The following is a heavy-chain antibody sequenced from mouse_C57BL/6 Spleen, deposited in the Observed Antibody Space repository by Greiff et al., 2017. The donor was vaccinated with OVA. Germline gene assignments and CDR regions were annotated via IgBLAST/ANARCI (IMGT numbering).Heavy chain of an antibody. CDR1: GYAFSSSW. D-gene: IGHD1-1*01. CDR2: IYPGDGDT. Sequence: VQLQQSGPELVKPGASVKISCKASGYAFSSSWMNWVKQRPGKGLEWIGRIYPGDGDTNYNGKFKGKATLTADKSSSTAYMQLSSLTSEDSAVYFCARLRSWYFDVWGTGTTVTVSS. V-gene: IGHV1-82*01. J-gene: IGHJ1*03. CDR3: ARLRSWYFDV.